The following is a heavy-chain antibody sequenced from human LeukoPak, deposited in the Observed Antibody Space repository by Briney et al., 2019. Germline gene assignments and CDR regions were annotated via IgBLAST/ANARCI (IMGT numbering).Heavy chain of an antibody. J-gene: IGHJ4*02. V-gene: IGHV4-59*01. CDR2: IYFIGNT. CDR3: ARVAAAARSFDY. Sequence: SETLSLTYTVSGGSISSYYWTWIRQPPGKGLEWIGYIYFIGNTNYNPSLKSRLTISVDTSKNQFSLKLTSVTAADTAVYYCARVAAAARSFDYWGQGTLVTVSS. CDR1: GGSISSYY. D-gene: IGHD6-13*01.